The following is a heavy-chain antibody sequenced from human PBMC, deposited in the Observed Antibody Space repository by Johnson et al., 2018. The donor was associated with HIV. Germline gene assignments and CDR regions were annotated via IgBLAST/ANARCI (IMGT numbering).Heavy chain of an antibody. Sequence: VQLVESGGGLVQPGRSLRLSCAPSGFTFDDYAMHWVRQAPGKGLEWVSGISWNSDNIDYADSVRGRFTIARDNAKNSLHLQMNSLRAEDTAFYYCAKARVRYSSDVDALDIWGQGTMVTVSS. J-gene: IGHJ3*02. CDR1: GFTFDDYA. V-gene: IGHV3-9*01. CDR3: AKARVRYSSDVDALDI. CDR2: ISWNSDNI. D-gene: IGHD6-19*01.